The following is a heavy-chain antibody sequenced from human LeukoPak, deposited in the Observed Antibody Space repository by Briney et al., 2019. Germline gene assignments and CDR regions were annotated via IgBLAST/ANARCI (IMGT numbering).Heavy chain of an antibody. J-gene: IGHJ4*02. CDR3: AGYYDFWSGYFDY. V-gene: IGHV4-34*01. CDR1: GGSFSGYY. D-gene: IGHD3-3*01. CDR2: INHSGST. Sequence: SETLSLTCAVYGGSFSGYYWSWIRQPPGKGLKWIGEINHSGSTNYNPSLKSRVTISVDTSKNQFSLKLSSVTAADTAVYYCAGYYDFWSGYFDYWGQGTLVTVSS.